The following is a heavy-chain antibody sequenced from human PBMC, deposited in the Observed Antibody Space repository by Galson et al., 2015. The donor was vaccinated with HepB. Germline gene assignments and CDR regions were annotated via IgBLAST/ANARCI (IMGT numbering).Heavy chain of an antibody. CDR2: MNSNSGNT. J-gene: IGHJ6*03. V-gene: IGHV1-8*01. CDR1: GYTFTNYD. Sequence: SVKVSCKASGYTFTNYDINWMRQATGQGLEWVGWMNSNSGNTGYAQKFQGRVTLTRNTSISTAYMDLRSLRSEDTAVYYCARLPYSSSWPSNSYYMDLWGKGTTVTVSS. D-gene: IGHD6-13*01. CDR3: ARLPYSSSWPSNSYYMDL.